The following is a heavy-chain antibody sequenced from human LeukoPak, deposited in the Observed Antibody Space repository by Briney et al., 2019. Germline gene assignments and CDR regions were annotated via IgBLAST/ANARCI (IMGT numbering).Heavy chain of an antibody. J-gene: IGHJ5*02. CDR1: GGSFSGYY. Sequence: SETLSLTCAVYGGSFSGYYWSWIRQPPGKGLEWIGEINHSGSTNYNPSLKSRVTISVDTSKNQFSLKLSSVTAADTAVYYCARDIVVVPATTNWFDPWGQGTLVTVSS. CDR3: ARDIVVVPATTNWFDP. V-gene: IGHV4-34*01. CDR2: INHSGST. D-gene: IGHD2-2*01.